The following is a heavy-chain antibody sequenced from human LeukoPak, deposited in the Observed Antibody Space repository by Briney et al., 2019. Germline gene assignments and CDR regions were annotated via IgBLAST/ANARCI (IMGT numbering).Heavy chain of an antibody. Sequence: PSETLSLTCSVSGVSVSGSYWSWIRQPPGKGLEWIGYIYYSGSTNYNPSLKSRVTISVDTSKNQFSLKLSSVTAADTAVYYCARHEPISGYPQHWGQGTLVTVSS. V-gene: IGHV4-59*08. CDR1: GVSVSGSY. J-gene: IGHJ1*01. CDR3: ARHEPISGYPQH. CDR2: IYYSGST. D-gene: IGHD3-22*01.